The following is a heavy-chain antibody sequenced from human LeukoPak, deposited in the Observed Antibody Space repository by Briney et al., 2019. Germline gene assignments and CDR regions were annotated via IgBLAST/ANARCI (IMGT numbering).Heavy chain of an antibody. CDR3: ARDLGTHGGYVDP. Sequence: GGSLRLSCAASGFIFSSYEMNWVRQAPGKGLEWVSYISTSDSTMYYADSVKGRFTISRDNAKNSLYLQMGSLRVEDTGIYYCARDLGTHGGYVDPWGQGTLVTVSS. CDR2: ISTSDSTM. J-gene: IGHJ5*02. V-gene: IGHV3-48*03. D-gene: IGHD5-12*01. CDR1: GFIFSSYE.